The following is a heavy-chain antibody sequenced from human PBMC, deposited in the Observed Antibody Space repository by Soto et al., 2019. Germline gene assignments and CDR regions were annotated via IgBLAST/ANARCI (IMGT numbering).Heavy chain of an antibody. CDR1: GFTFSSYA. D-gene: IGHD6-19*01. Sequence: QVRLVESGGGVVQPGRSLRLSCAASGFTFSSYAMQWVRQAPGKGLEWVAVISYYGSNKYYADFVKGRFTISRDKSKNTLYLQMNSLRAEDTSVYYCARVHAVAEYFQHWGQGTLVTVSS. CDR3: ARVHAVAEYFQH. V-gene: IGHV3-30-3*01. CDR2: ISYYGSNK. J-gene: IGHJ1*01.